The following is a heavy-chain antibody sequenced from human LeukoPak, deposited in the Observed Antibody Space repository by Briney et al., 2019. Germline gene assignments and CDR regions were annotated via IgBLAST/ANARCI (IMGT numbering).Heavy chain of an antibody. V-gene: IGHV1-69*04. CDR1: GGTFSSYA. D-gene: IGHD5-24*01. CDR3: ARDVEMATIDAFDI. Sequence: SVKVSCKASGGTFSSYAISWVRQAPGQGLEWMGRIIPILGIANYAQKFQGRVTITADKSTSTAYMELSSLRSEDTAVYYCARDVEMATIDAFDIWGQGTIVTVSS. CDR2: IIPILGIA. J-gene: IGHJ3*02.